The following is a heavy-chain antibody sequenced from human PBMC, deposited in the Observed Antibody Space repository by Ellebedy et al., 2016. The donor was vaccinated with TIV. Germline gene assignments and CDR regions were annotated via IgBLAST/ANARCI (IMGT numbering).Heavy chain of an antibody. CDR1: GFTFSDEH. CDR3: TKTFYFD. J-gene: IGHJ4*02. Sequence: GESLKISXATSGFTFSDEHMDWVRQAPGKGLEWVGRSKNKGNNYATQYAASVKGRFTISRDDSTNSLYLQMNSLRTDDTAIYYCTKTFYFDWGQGTLVIVSS. CDR2: SKNKGNNYAT. D-gene: IGHD2/OR15-2a*01. V-gene: IGHV3-72*01.